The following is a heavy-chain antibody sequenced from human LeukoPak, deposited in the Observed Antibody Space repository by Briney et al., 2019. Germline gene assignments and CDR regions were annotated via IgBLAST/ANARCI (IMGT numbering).Heavy chain of an antibody. J-gene: IGHJ4*02. Sequence: ASVKVSCKASGYTFTSYGVSWVRQAPGQGLEWMGLVDPEDGETIYAEKFQGRVTITADTSTDTAYMELSSLRSEDTAVYYCATGSRFLEWLPIYWGQGTLVTVSS. CDR2: VDPEDGET. D-gene: IGHD3-3*01. V-gene: IGHV1-69-2*01. CDR1: GYTFTSYG. CDR3: ATGSRFLEWLPIY.